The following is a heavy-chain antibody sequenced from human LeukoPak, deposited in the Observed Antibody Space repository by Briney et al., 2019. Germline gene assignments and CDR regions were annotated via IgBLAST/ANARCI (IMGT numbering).Heavy chain of an antibody. CDR1: GFTFSDYY. D-gene: IGHD4-17*01. J-gene: IGHJ4*02. CDR3: ARTSSRGDYVRY. V-gene: IGHV3-11*01. CDR2: ISSSGSTI. Sequence: PGGSLRLSCAASGFTFSDYYMSWIRQAPGKGLEWVSYISSSGSTIYYADSAKGRFTISRDNAKNSLYLQMNSLRAEDTAVYYCARTSSRGDYVRYWGQGTLVTVSS.